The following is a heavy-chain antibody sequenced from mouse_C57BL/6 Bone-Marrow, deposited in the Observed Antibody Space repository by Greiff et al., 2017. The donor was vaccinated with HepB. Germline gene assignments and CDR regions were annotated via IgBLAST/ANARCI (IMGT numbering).Heavy chain of an antibody. D-gene: IGHD1-1*01. CDR2: ISSGGDYI. CDR3: TRVHYGSSYYAMDY. J-gene: IGHJ4*01. Sequence: EVQRVESGEGLVKPGGSLKLSCAASGFTFSSYAMSWVRQTPEKRLEWVAYISSGGDYIYYADTVKGRFTISRDNARNTLYLQMSSLKSEDTAMYYCTRVHYGSSYYAMDYWGQGTSVTVSS. CDR1: GFTFSSYA. V-gene: IGHV5-9-1*02.